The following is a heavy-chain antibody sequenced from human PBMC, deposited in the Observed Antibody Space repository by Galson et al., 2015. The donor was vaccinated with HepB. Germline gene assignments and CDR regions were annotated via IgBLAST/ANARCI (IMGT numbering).Heavy chain of an antibody. CDR1: GGTFTHDG. CDR3: ATYRITRGPPV. J-gene: IGHJ4*02. V-gene: IGHV1-69*01. D-gene: IGHD3-3*01. CDR2: IIPFFGAV. Sequence: QSGAEVKKPGSSVRVSCEASGGTFTHDGITWVRQAPGHGLEWMGGIIPFFGAVNYAQKFQGRLTITADESTTTGYMELSSLRPEDTAIYYCATYRITRGPPVWGQGTRVSVSS.